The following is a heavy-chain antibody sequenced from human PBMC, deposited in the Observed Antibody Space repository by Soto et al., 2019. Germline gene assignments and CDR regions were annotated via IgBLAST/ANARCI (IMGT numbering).Heavy chain of an antibody. J-gene: IGHJ4*02. V-gene: IGHV3-23*01. Sequence: DVQLLESGGGLVQPEGSLRLSCAASGFTFSSYAMGWVRQGPGKGLEWVAVVSIGGSTHYADSVGGRFTISRDNSKNTLSLQMNSLTAEDTAVYFCAKRRGAGGHFDYWGQGALVTVSS. CDR1: GFTFSSYA. CDR3: AKRRGAGGHFDY. CDR2: VSIGGST. D-gene: IGHD2-15*01.